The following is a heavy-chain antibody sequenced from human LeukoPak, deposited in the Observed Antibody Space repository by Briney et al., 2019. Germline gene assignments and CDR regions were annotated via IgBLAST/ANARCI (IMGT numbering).Heavy chain of an antibody. CDR1: GGSISSSSYY. CDR3: ASRYSSGWYNAFDI. V-gene: IGHV4-39*07. J-gene: IGHJ3*02. CDR2: IYYSGST. D-gene: IGHD6-19*01. Sequence: SETLSLTCTVSGGSISSSSYYWGWIRQSPGKGLEWIGSIYYSGSTYYNPSLKSRVTISVDTSKNQFSLKLSSVTAADTAVYYCASRYSSGWYNAFDIWGQGTMVTVSS.